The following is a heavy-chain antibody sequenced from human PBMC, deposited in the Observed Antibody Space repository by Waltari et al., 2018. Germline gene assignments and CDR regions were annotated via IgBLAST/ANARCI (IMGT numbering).Heavy chain of an antibody. V-gene: IGHV1-69*01. D-gene: IGHD3-3*01. CDR2: IIPIFGTT. J-gene: IGHJ6*03. Sequence: QVQLVQSGVEVKKPGSSVKVSCKASGGTLSSYPFTWVRQAPGQGLEWMGGIIPIFGTTNYAQKFQGRVTISADESTSTVFLELSSLRAEDTAVYYCARDFWSGTDYYYYMDVWGKGTTVTVSS. CDR1: GGTLSSYP. CDR3: ARDFWSGTDYYYYMDV.